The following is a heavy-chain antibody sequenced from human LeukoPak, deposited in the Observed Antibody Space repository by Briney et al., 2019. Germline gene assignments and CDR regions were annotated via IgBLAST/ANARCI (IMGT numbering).Heavy chain of an antibody. CDR3: ARHRERSLYYYYYMDV. CDR1: GGSISSGSYY. Sequence: SETLSLTCTVSGGSISSGSYYWSWIRQPAGKGLEWIGRIYTSGSTNYNPSLKSRVTISVDTSKNQFSLKLSSVTAADTAVYYCARHRERSLYYYYYMDVWGKGTTVTVSS. D-gene: IGHD6-25*01. V-gene: IGHV4-61*02. J-gene: IGHJ6*03. CDR2: IYTSGST.